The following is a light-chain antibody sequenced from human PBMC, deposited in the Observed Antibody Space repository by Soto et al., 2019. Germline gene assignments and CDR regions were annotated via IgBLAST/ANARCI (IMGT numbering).Light chain of an antibody. J-gene: IGLJ1*01. Sequence: QSVLTQPPSVSEAPGQRVTISCTGSSSNIGAGYEAHWYQQVPGTAPKLLIYENNNRPSWVPDRFSGSKSGTSASLAITGLPAEDEAEYYCQSYDISLSGYVFVNGTKLTVL. CDR3: QSYDISLSGYV. CDR2: ENN. CDR1: SSNIGAGYE. V-gene: IGLV1-40*01.